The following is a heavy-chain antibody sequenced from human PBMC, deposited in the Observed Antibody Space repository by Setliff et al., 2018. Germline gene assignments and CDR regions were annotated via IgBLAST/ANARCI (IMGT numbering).Heavy chain of an antibody. J-gene: IGHJ3*02. Sequence: GESLKISCKGSGYRFTSNWIGWVRQMPGKGLEWVGVIYPGDSDTRYNPSFRGQVTISADKSINTAYLQWSSLKASDTAMYYCSSHSSGWYGSAFENWGQGTKVTVSS. V-gene: IGHV5-51*01. CDR1: GYRFTSNW. CDR3: SSHSSGWYGSAFEN. CDR2: IYPGDSDT. D-gene: IGHD6-19*01.